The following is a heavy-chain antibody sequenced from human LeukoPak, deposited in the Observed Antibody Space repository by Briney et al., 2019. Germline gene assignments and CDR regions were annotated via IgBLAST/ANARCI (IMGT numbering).Heavy chain of an antibody. J-gene: IGHJ3*02. Sequence: SETLSLTSTVSGGFINRYYWSWIRQPPGKGLECIGYIYYSGSTNYNPSLKSRVTISVDTSKNQFSLKLTSVTAADTAVYYCARGLTYYFDSSGYCVPDAFDIWVQGSMVTVSS. CDR1: GGFINRYY. CDR2: IYYSGST. V-gene: IGHV4-59*01. CDR3: ARGLTYYFDSSGYCVPDAFDI. D-gene: IGHD3-22*01.